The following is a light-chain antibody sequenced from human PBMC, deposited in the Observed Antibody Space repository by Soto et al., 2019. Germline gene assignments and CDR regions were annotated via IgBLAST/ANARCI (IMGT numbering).Light chain of an antibody. Sequence: PGGRATLSCRASQSAGSSLAWYQQKPGQAPRLLIYDASNRPTGIPARFSGSGSGTDFTLTISSLEPEDFAVYFCQQRSRSLTFGGGTRVEIK. V-gene: IGKV3-11*01. CDR3: QQRSRSLT. CDR1: QSAGSS. J-gene: IGKJ4*01. CDR2: DAS.